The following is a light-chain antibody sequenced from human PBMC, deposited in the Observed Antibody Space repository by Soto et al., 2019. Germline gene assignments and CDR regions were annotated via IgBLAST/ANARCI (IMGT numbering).Light chain of an antibody. J-gene: IGKJ1*01. Sequence: DIQMTQSPSSLYASVGDRVTITCRASQGIRNYLAWYQQQPGKQPKLLIYSASILQSGVPSRFSGSGSGTDFTFNITNLQPEDVGTYYCQKYNSAPWTFGPGTKV. CDR3: QKYNSAPWT. CDR1: QGIRNY. V-gene: IGKV1-27*01. CDR2: SAS.